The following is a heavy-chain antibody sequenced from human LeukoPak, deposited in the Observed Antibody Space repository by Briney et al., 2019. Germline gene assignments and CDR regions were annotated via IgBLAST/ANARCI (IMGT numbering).Heavy chain of an antibody. Sequence: SVKVSCKASGGTFSSYTISWVRQAPGHRLEWMGRIIPILGIANYAQKFQGRVTITADKSTSTAHMELSSLRSEDTAVYYCARDSCTNGVCYPYYYMDVWGKGTTVTVSS. D-gene: IGHD2-8*01. CDR3: ARDSCTNGVCYPYYYMDV. V-gene: IGHV1-69*04. CDR1: GGTFSSYT. J-gene: IGHJ6*03. CDR2: IIPILGIA.